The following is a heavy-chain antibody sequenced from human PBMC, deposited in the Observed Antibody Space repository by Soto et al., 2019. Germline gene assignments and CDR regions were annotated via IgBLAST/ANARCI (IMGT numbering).Heavy chain of an antibody. D-gene: IGHD6-13*01. CDR2: IYSGGST. V-gene: IGHV3-53*01. CDR1: GVTVRSNY. Sequence: PGGSLRLSCAASGVTVRSNYMSWVCQAPGKGLEWVSVIYSGGSTYYADSVKGQVTISADKSISTAYLQWSSLKASDTAMYYCARHVIGRAAAAATIYYYYGMDVWGQGTTVTVSS. J-gene: IGHJ6*02. CDR3: ARHVIGRAAAAATIYYYYGMDV.